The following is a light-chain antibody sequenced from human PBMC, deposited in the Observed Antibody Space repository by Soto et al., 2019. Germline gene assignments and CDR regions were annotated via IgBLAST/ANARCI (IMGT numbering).Light chain of an antibody. CDR3: QQSYSIPIT. CDR2: AAS. Sequence: DIQMTQSPSSLSASVGDRVTITCRASQSISTYLYWYQQKPGKAPKLLIYAASSLQSGVPSRFSGSGSGTDFTLTISSLQPEDSATYHCQQSYSIPITFGQGTRLEIK. CDR1: QSISTY. V-gene: IGKV1-39*01. J-gene: IGKJ5*01.